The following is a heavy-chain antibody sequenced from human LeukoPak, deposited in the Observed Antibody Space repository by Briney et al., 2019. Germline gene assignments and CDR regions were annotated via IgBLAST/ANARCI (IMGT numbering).Heavy chain of an antibody. V-gene: IGHV3-23*01. Sequence: GGSLRLSCAASGFTFSSYAMSWVRQAPGKGLEWVSTISGSGARTYYADSVKGRFTISRDISKNTLYLQMNCLRAEDTAVYYCAKGDNLDDAFDIWGQGTMVTVSS. CDR3: AKGDNLDDAFDI. CDR2: ISGSGART. D-gene: IGHD1-1*01. CDR1: GFTFSSYA. J-gene: IGHJ3*02.